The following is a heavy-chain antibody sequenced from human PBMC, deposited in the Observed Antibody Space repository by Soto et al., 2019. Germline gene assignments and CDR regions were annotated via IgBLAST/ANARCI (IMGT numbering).Heavy chain of an antibody. CDR2: ISSSGSTI. CDR1: GFTFSDYY. V-gene: IGHV3-11*01. Sequence: GGSLRLSCAASGFTFSDYYMSWIRQAPGKGLEWVSYISSSGSTIYYADSVKGRFTISRDNAKNSLYLQMNSLRAEDTAVYYCARDPTGGYYYYYMDVWGKGTTVTVSS. J-gene: IGHJ6*03. CDR3: ARDPTGGYYYYYMDV. D-gene: IGHD4-17*01.